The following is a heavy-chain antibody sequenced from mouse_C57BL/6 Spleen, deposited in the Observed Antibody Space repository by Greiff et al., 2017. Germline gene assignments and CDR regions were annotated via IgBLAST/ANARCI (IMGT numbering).Heavy chain of an antibody. V-gene: IGHV1-61*01. Sequence: QVQLQQPGAELVRPGSSVKLSCKASGYTFPSYWMDWVKQRPGQGLEWIGYIYPSDSETHYNQKFQDKATLTVDKSSSAAYMKLSSLTSEDPAVDYCAREGGYYSFDDWGKGTTLTVSS. CDR2: IYPSDSET. J-gene: IGHJ2*01. CDR1: GYTFPSYW. D-gene: IGHD1-2*01. CDR3: AREGGYYSFDD.